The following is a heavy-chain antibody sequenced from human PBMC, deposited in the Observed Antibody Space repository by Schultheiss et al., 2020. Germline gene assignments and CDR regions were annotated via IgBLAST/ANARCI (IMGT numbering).Heavy chain of an antibody. CDR3: ARDSIVATIYFDY. CDR2: ITLYNGNT. J-gene: IGHJ4*02. V-gene: IGHV1-68*01. CDR1: GYTFTCCS. Sequence: ASVKVSCKASGYTFTCCSLHWLQQAPGQGLERMRWITLYNGNTNYAKKFQGRVTITRDMSLRTAYIELSSLRSDDTAVYYCARDSIVATIYFDYWGQGTLVTVSS. D-gene: IGHD5-12*01.